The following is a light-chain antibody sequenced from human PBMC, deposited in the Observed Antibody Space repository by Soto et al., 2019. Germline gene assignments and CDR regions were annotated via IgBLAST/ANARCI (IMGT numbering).Light chain of an antibody. CDR2: GAS. CDR3: QQYSNWPPWT. CDR1: QSVSSD. J-gene: IGKJ1*01. V-gene: IGKV3-15*01. Sequence: EIVMTQSPATLSVSPGERATLSCRASQSVSSDLAWYQQKPGQAPRLLIYGASTRATGIPARFSGSGSGTEFTLTISSLQSEDFAVYYCQQYSNWPPWTFGQGTKAEIK.